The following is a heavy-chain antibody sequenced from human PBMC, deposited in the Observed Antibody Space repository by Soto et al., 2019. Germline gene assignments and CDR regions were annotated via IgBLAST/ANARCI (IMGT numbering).Heavy chain of an antibody. J-gene: IGHJ4*02. D-gene: IGHD2-21*02. CDR3: ARIEYGGNSGGY. CDR1: GGSFSGYY. Sequence: QVQLQQWGAGLLKPSETLSLTCAVSGGSFSGYYWSWIRQPPGKGLAWIGEINHSGSTNYNPSLKSRVTISVDTSKNQFSLKLSSVTAADTAVYYCARIEYGGNSGGYWGQGTLVTVSS. V-gene: IGHV4-34*01. CDR2: INHSGST.